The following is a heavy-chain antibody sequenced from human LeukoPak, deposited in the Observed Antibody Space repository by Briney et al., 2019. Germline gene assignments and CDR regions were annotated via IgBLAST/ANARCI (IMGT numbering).Heavy chain of an antibody. J-gene: IGHJ3*02. CDR3: ARVRDYDSSAAFDI. CDR1: AGSSGSGGYS. V-gene: IGHV4-31*03. CDR2: IYYSGST. D-gene: IGHD3-22*01. Sequence: SQTLSLTCTVSAGSSGSGGYSWSWIRQHPGKGLEWIGNIYYSGSTYYNPSLKTRITMSIDTSKSKLSLNLSSVTAADTAVYYCARVRDYDSSAAFDIWGQGTMVTVSS.